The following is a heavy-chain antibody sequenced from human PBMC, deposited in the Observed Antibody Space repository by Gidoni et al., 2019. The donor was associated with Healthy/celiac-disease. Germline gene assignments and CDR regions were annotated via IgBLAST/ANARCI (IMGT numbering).Heavy chain of an antibody. CDR1: GFTFSSYA. CDR2: ISGSVGST. V-gene: IGHV3-23*01. D-gene: IGHD6-13*01. CDR3: AKWYSSSWYEYWYFDL. Sequence: EVQLLESGGGLVQPGGSLRLSCAASGFTFSSYAMSWVRQATGKGLEWVSAISGSVGSTYYADSVKGRFTISRDNSKNTLYLQMNSLRAEDTAVDDCAKWYSSSWYEYWYFDLWGRGTLVTVSS. J-gene: IGHJ2*01.